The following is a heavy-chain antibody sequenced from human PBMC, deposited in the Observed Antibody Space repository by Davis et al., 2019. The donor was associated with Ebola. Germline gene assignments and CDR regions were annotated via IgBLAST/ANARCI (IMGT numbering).Heavy chain of an antibody. J-gene: IGHJ4*02. V-gene: IGHV3-7*01. CDR2: IKQDGSTK. Sequence: PGGSLRLSCAASGFTFSSYWMGWVRQAPGKGLEWVANIKQDGSTKPYVDSVKGRFTISRDNAKSSLFLQMNNLRAEDTAVYYCVRGSIWYVPYWGRGTLVTVSS. D-gene: IGHD6-13*01. CDR1: GFTFSSYW. CDR3: VRGSIWYVPY.